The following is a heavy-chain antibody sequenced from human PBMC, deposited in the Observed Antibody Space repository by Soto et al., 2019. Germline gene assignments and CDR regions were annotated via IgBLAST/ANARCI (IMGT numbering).Heavy chain of an antibody. CDR2: ISGSGGST. CDR1: GFTFSSYA. CDR3: AKDAQSSERYYYYGMDV. Sequence: GGSLRLSCAASGFTFSSYAMSWVRQAPGKGLEWVSAISGSGGSTYYADSVKGRFTISRDNSKNTLYLQMNSLRAEDTAVYYCAKDAQSSERYYYYGMDVWGQGTTVTVSS. J-gene: IGHJ6*02. V-gene: IGHV3-23*01. D-gene: IGHD6-25*01.